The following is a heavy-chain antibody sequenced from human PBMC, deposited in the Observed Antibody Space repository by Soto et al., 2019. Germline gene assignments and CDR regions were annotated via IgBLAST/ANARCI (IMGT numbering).Heavy chain of an antibody. Sequence: SETLSLTCAVYGGSFSGYYWTWIRQPPGTGLEWIGEINHSGSTNYNPSLKSRVTISVDTSKNQFSLKLSSVTAADTAVYYCASRGTTTDCSGGSCYARGFDYWGQGTLVTVS. V-gene: IGHV4-34*01. J-gene: IGHJ4*02. CDR2: INHSGST. CDR1: GGSFSGYY. CDR3: ASRGTTTDCSGGSCYARGFDY. D-gene: IGHD2-15*01.